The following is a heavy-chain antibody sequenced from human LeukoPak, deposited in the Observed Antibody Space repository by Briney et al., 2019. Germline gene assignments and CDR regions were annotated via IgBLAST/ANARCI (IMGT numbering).Heavy chain of an antibody. V-gene: IGHV3-33*01. CDR1: GFTFSSYG. CDR3: AREVYGSGLNWFDP. CDR2: IWYDGSNQ. J-gene: IGHJ5*02. D-gene: IGHD3-10*01. Sequence: PGGSLRLSCAASGFTFSSYGMHWVRQAPGKGLEWVAVIWYDGSNQYYADSVKGRFTISRDNSKNTLYLQMNSLGAEDAAVYYCAREVYGSGLNWFDPWGQGTLVTVSS.